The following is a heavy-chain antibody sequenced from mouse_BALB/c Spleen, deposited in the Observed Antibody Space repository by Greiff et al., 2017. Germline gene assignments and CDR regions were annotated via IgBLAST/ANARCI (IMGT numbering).Heavy chain of an antibody. CDR2: IYPGNVNT. D-gene: IGHD1-2*01. V-gene: IGHV1S56*01. Sequence: VQLVESGPELVKPGASVRISCKASGYTFTSYYIHWVKQRPGQGLEWIGWIYPGNVNTKYNEKFKGKATLTADKSSSTAYMQLSSLTSEDSAVYFCARVTTALDYWGQGTTLTVSS. CDR1: GYTFTSYY. J-gene: IGHJ2*01. CDR3: ARVTTALDY.